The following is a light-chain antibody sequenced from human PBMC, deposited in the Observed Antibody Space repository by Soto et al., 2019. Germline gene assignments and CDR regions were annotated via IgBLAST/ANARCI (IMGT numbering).Light chain of an antibody. Sequence: QSALTQPPSVSGSPGQSIAISCTGTSSDVGGYSSVSWYQHHPGKAPKLVIYDVSNRPSGVSNRSSGSKSGNTASPTISGLQAEDEADYYCSSYTSSITRVFGGGTQLTVL. CDR2: DVS. CDR3: SSYTSSITRV. V-gene: IGLV2-14*03. CDR1: SSDVGGYSS. J-gene: IGLJ2*01.